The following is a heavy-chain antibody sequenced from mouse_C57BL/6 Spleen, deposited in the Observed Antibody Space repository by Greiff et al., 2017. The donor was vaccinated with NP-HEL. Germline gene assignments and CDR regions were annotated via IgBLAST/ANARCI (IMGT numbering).Heavy chain of an antibody. CDR1: GYTFTSYW. D-gene: IGHD1-1*01. V-gene: IGHV1-53*01. J-gene: IGHJ4*01. CDR2: INPSNGGT. CDR3: ARPDYYGSSGYAMDY. Sequence: VKLLESGTELVKPGASVKLSCKASGYTFTSYWMHWVKQRPGQGLEWIGNINPSNGGTNYNEKFKSKATLTVDKSSSTAYMQLSSLTSEDSAVYYCARPDYYGSSGYAMDYWGQGTSVTVSS.